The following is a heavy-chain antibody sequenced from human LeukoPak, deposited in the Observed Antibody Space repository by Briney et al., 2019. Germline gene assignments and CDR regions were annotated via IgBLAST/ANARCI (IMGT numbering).Heavy chain of an antibody. CDR1: GFSFGRHG. D-gene: IGHD3-22*01. Sequence: GGSLRLSCVGSGFSFGRHGIHWVRQAPGKGLEWVARISFDGNYIQYVDSVKGRFTISRDNSKNTVFLQMESLRIEDTAVYYCAKDLSEDTSGFAGHWGQGTLVTVSS. J-gene: IGHJ4*02. CDR2: ISFDGNYI. CDR3: AKDLSEDTSGFAGH. V-gene: IGHV3-30*18.